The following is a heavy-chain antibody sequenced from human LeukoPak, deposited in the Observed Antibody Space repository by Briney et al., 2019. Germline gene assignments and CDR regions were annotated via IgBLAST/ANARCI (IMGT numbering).Heavy chain of an antibody. CDR1: GFTFRNYV. V-gene: IGHV3-23*01. CDR2: ISGSGGST. CDR3: AKDGALGTYYYYYGMDV. J-gene: IGHJ6*02. Sequence: GGSLRLSCAASGFTFRNYVIHWVRQAPGKGLEWVSAISGSGGSTYYADSVKGRFTISRDNSKNTLYLQMNSLRAEDTAVYYCAKDGALGTYYYYYGMDVWGQGTTVTVSS. D-gene: IGHD1-1*01.